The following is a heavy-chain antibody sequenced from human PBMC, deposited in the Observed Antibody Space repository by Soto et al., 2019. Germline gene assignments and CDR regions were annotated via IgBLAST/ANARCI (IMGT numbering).Heavy chain of an antibody. V-gene: IGHV4-34*01. CDR1: GGSFSGYY. D-gene: IGHD3-9*01. CDR3: ARESHDILTGPPWVWYFDL. CDR2: INDRGSI. J-gene: IGHJ2*01. Sequence: QVQLQQWGAGPLRPLETLSLTCGVSGGSFSGYYWAWIRQSPGKGLEWIGEINDRGSINYNPSLRSRVSISGDTSKNHSSLNLRSVTAAATAVYYCARESHDILTGPPWVWYFDLWGRGTLVTVSS.